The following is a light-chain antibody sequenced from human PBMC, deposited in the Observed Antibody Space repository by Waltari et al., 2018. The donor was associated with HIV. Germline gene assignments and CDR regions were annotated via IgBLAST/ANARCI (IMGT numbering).Light chain of an antibody. Sequence: DIQLTQSPSTLSVSVGDRVTITCRASESISTFLVWYQQKPGKAPRHLIFGASSLQNGVPSRFIGSGSGTDFTLTISSLQPDDFATYYCQHYRSSFRTFGQGTRVEMK. CDR1: ESISTF. CDR3: QHYRSSFRT. CDR2: GAS. V-gene: IGKV1-5*03. J-gene: IGKJ1*01.